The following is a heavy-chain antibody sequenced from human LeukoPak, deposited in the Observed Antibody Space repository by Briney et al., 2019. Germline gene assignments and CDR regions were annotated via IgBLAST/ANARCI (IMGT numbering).Heavy chain of an antibody. Sequence: GGSLRLSCAASGFAFSDSYMSWVRQAPGKGLEWVSYISPTSTYTNHADSVKGRFTISRDNAKNSLYLQMNSLRAEDTAVYFCARGLAVSGPPGNWFDPWGRGTLVTVS. D-gene: IGHD6-19*01. CDR3: ARGLAVSGPPGNWFDP. V-gene: IGHV3-11*06. J-gene: IGHJ5*02. CDR2: ISPTSTYT. CDR1: GFAFSDSY.